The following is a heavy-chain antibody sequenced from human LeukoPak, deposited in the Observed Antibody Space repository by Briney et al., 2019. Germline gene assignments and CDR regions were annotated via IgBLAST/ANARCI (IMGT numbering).Heavy chain of an antibody. J-gene: IGHJ4*02. CDR1: GFTFVDYD. CDR3: ARGGIQVSGIDEFDY. Sequence: GGSLRLSCAASGFTFVDYDMHWVRQAVGKGLEWVSAIGIRGDTHYSGSVKGRFTISRENAESSLYLQMNSLRAEDTAVYYCARGGIQVSGIDEFDYWGQGTLVTVSS. D-gene: IGHD6-19*01. CDR2: IGIRGDT. V-gene: IGHV3-13*01.